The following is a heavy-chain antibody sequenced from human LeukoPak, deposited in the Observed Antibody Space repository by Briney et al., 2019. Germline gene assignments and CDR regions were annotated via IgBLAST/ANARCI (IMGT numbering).Heavy chain of an antibody. D-gene: IGHD3-9*01. V-gene: IGHV4-61*02. Sequence: SETLSLTCTVSGGSISSGSYYWSWIQQPAGKGLEWIGRIYTSGSTNYNPSLKSRVTMSVDTSKNQFSLKLSSVTAADTAVYYCARDSSYYDILTGYYSTGSLDYWGQGTLVTVSS. CDR1: GGSISSGSYY. CDR3: ARDSSYYDILTGYYSTGSLDY. CDR2: IYTSGST. J-gene: IGHJ4*02.